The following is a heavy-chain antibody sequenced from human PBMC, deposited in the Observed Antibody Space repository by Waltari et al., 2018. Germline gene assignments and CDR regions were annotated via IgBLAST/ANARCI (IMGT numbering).Heavy chain of an antibody. CDR3: ASGAGSYFDY. D-gene: IGHD1-26*01. CDR2: ISSSSYI. CDR1: GFTSSSYS. Sequence: EVQLVESGGGLVKPGWSLRLSCAPSGFTSSSYSMNWVRQAPGKGLEWVSSISSSSYIYYADSVKGRFTISRDNAKNSLYLQMNSLRAEDTAVYYCASGAGSYFDYWGQGTLVTVSS. J-gene: IGHJ4*02. V-gene: IGHV3-21*01.